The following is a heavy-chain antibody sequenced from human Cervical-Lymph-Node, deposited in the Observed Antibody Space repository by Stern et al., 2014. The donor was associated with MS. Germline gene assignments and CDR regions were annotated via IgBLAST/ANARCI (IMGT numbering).Heavy chain of an antibody. CDR1: GGSISISPFY. V-gene: IGHV4-39*01. CDR3: ARVFVTTTPQYFFYGLDV. D-gene: IGHD2/OR15-2a*01. Sequence: QVQLVESGPGLVKPSETLSLTCTVSGGSISISPFYWGWVRQPPGKGLEWIGNIHYSGNTYYSPSLKSRVTISVDTSKNQISLKLSSVTAADTAVYYCARVFVTTTPQYFFYGLDVWGQGTTVIVSS. J-gene: IGHJ6*02. CDR2: IHYSGNT.